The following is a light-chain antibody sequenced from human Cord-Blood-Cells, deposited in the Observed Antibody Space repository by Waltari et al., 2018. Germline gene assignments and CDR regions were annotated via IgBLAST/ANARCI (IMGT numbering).Light chain of an antibody. CDR2: EGS. CDR1: SRDVGSYNL. CDR3: CSYAGSSTLV. V-gene: IGLV2-23*01. Sequence: QSALTQPASVSGSPGQSITISCTGTSRDVGSYNLVSWYQQHPGKAPKLMIYEGSKRPSGVSNRFSGSKSGNTASLTISGLQADDEADYYCCSYAGSSTLVFGGGTKLTFL. J-gene: IGLJ3*02.